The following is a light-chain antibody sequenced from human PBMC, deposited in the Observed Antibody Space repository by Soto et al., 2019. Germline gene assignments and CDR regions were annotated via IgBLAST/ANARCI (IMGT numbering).Light chain of an antibody. V-gene: IGLV1-40*01. CDR1: SSNIGAGYD. CDR3: PSYDSSLSGYV. Sequence: QSVLTQPPSVSGAPGQRVTISCTGSSSNIGAGYDVHWYQQLPGTAPKLLIYGNSNRPSGVPDRFSGSKSGTSASLAITGLQAEDYVDYYCPSYDSSLSGYVFGTGTNVTV. CDR2: GNS. J-gene: IGLJ1*01.